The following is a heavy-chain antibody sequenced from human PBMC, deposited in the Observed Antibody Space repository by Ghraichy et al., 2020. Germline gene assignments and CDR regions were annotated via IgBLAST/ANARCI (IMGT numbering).Heavy chain of an antibody. CDR3: STVGGGWDYGMDA. V-gene: IGHV3-15*01. Sequence: GESLNISCVASGFTFSNVWMIWVRQAPGKGLEWVGRIKSKSEGGTTDHAATVKGRFTISRDDSESTLDLQMKSLKIEDTGVDYCSTVGGGWDYGMDAWGQGTTVTVSS. D-gene: IGHD6-19*01. CDR2: IKSKSEGGTT. J-gene: IGHJ6*02. CDR1: GFTFSNVW.